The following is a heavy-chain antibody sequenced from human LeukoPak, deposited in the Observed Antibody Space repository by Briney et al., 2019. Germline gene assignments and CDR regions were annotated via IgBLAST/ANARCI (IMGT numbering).Heavy chain of an antibody. CDR2: IYYSGTT. D-gene: IGHD3-16*02. V-gene: IGHV4-59*12. J-gene: IGHJ4*02. Sequence: SETLSLTCTVSGGSISNYYWNWIRQPPGKGLELIGYIYYSGTTNYNPSLKSRVTISVDTSKNQFSLKLSSVTAADTAVYYCARANYDYVWGSYRSPTGGHVVFDYWGQGTLVTVSS. CDR1: GGSISNYY. CDR3: ARANYDYVWGSYRSPTGGHVVFDY.